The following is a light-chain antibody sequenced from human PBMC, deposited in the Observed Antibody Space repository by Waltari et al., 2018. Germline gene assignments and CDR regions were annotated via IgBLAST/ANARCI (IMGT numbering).Light chain of an antibody. CDR3: QQANSFPIT. Sequence: DIQMTQSPSSVSASVGDRVTITCRASQGISSWLVWYQQKPGKAPKLLIYAASNLQSEVPSRFSGSGSGTEFTLTISSLQPEDFATYYCQQANSFPITFGQGTRLEIK. J-gene: IGKJ5*01. V-gene: IGKV1D-12*01. CDR2: AAS. CDR1: QGISSW.